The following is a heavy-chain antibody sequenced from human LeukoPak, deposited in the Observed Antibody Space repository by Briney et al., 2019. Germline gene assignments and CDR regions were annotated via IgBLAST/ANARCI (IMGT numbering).Heavy chain of an antibody. CDR3: ARGLTTTPNHFDP. V-gene: IGHV3-53*01. CDR1: GFTVSSNY. D-gene: IGHD4-17*01. Sequence: PGGSLRLSCAASGFTVSSNYMSWVRQAPGKGLEWVSVIYSGGSTYYLDSVKGRFTISRDNAKNSLYLQMNSLRAEETAIYYCARGLTTTPNHFDPWGQGTLVTVSS. J-gene: IGHJ5*02. CDR2: IYSGGST.